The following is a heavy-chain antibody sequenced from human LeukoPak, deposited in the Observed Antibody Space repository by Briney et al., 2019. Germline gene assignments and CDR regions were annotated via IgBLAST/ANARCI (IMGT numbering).Heavy chain of an antibody. Sequence: SETLSLTCTVSGCSISIYYWSCIRRPPRRELEWSGDIYDSGSTNYNPPLHRRVTISVDTSKNQFSLMLRTLTAAATAVVYCWALTTAEAFDIWGQGTMVTVSS. V-gene: IGHV4-59*01. CDR3: WALTTAEAFDI. CDR2: IYDSGST. J-gene: IGHJ3*02. CDR1: GCSISIYY. D-gene: IGHD3-22*01.